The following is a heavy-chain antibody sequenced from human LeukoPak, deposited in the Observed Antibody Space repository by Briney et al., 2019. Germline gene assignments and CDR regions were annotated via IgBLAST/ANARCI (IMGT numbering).Heavy chain of an antibody. CDR3: AKDKFVGDCSGGSCYSYFDY. Sequence: KTGRSLRLSCAASGFTFDDYAMHWVRHAPGKGLEWVSGISWNSGSIGYADSVKGRFTISRDNAKNSLYLQMNSLRAEDMALYYCAKDKFVGDCSGGSCYSYFDYWGQGTLVTVSS. CDR2: ISWNSGSI. V-gene: IGHV3-9*03. CDR1: GFTFDDYA. J-gene: IGHJ4*02. D-gene: IGHD2-15*01.